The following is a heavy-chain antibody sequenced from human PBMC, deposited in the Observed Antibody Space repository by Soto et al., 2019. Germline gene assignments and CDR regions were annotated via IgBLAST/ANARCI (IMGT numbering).Heavy chain of an antibody. Sequence: GASVKVSCKASGGTFSRYAISWVQQAPGQGLEWMGGIIPIFGTANYAQKFQGRVTITADKSTSTAYMELSSLRSEDTAVYYCSTPPLDDESSDKRGYWCQGSLVTVSS. D-gene: IGHD3-22*01. CDR1: GGTFSRYA. V-gene: IGHV1-69*06. CDR3: STPPLDDESSDKRGY. CDR2: IIPIFGTA. J-gene: IGHJ4*02.